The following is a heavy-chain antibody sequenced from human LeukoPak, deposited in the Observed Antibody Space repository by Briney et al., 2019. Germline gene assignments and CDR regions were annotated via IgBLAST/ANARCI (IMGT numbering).Heavy chain of an antibody. V-gene: IGHV3-30-3*01. CDR2: ISYDGSNK. CDR1: GFTFSSYA. D-gene: IGHD1-7*01. CDR3: ATLNPGPKPQLELNPSDAFDI. J-gene: IGHJ3*02. Sequence: PGGSLRLSCAASGFTFSSYAMHWVRQAPGKGLEWVAVISYDGSNKYYADSVKGRFTISRDNSKNTLYLQMNSLRAEDTAVYYCATLNPGPKPQLELNPSDAFDIWGQGTMVTVSS.